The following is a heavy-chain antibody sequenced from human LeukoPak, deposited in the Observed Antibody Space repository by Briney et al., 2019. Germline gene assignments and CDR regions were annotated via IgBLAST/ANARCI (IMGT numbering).Heavy chain of an antibody. J-gene: IGHJ6*03. CDR1: GGSVSDYY. Sequence: PSETLSLTCTISGGSVSDYYWSWIRQPPGKGLEWLGYIYYSGSTNYNPSLKSRVTISVDTSKNQFSLKLSSVTAAETAVYYCAREGRYRYGYNEYHSYMDIWGKGTTVTVSS. CDR2: IYYSGST. CDR3: AREGRYRYGYNEYHSYMDI. D-gene: IGHD5-24*01. V-gene: IGHV4-59*02.